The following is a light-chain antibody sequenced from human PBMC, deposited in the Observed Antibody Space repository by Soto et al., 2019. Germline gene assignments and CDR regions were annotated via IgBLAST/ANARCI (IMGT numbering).Light chain of an antibody. V-gene: IGKV3-15*01. CDR1: QSVSSN. CDR3: QQYNNWPRWT. Sequence: EIVMTQSPATLSVSPGERATLSCRASQSVSSNLAWYHQKPGQAPSLLIYGASTMATGIPARFSGSGSGTEFTLTISSLQSQDCAVYSCQQYNNWPRWTFGHGTKVEIK. CDR2: GAS. J-gene: IGKJ1*01.